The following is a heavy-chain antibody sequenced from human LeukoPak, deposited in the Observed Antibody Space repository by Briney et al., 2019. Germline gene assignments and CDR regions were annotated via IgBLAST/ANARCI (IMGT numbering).Heavy chain of an antibody. CDR2: MNPNSGNT. Sequence: ASVKVSCKASGYTFTSYDIYWVRQATGQGLEWMGWMNPNSGNTGYAQKFQGRVTMTRNTSISTAYMELSSLRSEDTAVYYCARATQQDSSSWSDYWGQGTLVTVSS. V-gene: IGHV1-8*01. D-gene: IGHD6-13*01. CDR1: GYTFTSYD. J-gene: IGHJ4*02. CDR3: ARATQQDSSSWSDY.